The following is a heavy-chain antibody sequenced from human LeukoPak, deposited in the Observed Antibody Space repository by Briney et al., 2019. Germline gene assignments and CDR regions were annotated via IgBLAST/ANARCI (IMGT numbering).Heavy chain of an antibody. Sequence: SETLSLTCSVSDDSLSTHYWTWIRQPPGKGLEWIGYTSSIGTTNYNPSLKSRVTISVDTSKKRFSLKMTSVTAADTAVYYCARDPTTVTKGFDIWGQGTMVTVSS. J-gene: IGHJ3*02. CDR3: ARDPTTVTKGFDI. D-gene: IGHD4-17*01. V-gene: IGHV4-59*11. CDR1: DDSLSTHY. CDR2: TSSIGTT.